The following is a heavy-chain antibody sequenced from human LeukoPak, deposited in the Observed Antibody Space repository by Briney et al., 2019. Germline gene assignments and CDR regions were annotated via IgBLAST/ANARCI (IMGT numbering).Heavy chain of an antibody. V-gene: IGHV3-74*01. CDR2: INSDGSTT. J-gene: IGHJ6*02. CDR1: GFTFSSYW. Sequence: PGGSLRLSCAASGFTFSSYWMHWVRQGPGKGLVWVSRINSDGSTTIYADSVKGRFTISRDNAKNTLYLQMNSLRAEDTAVYYCARDRTYSGSYWLPPRSYYYYGMDVWGQGTTVTVSS. CDR3: ARDRTYSGSYWLPPRSYYYYGMDV. D-gene: IGHD1-26*01.